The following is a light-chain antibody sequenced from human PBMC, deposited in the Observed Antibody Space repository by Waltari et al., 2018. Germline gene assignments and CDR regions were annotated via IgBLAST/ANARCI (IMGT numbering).Light chain of an antibody. CDR3: QSYDGSSVV. CDR1: SDSISSFY. CDR2: EDN. V-gene: IGLV6-57*04. Sequence: NFMLTQPHSMSESPGKTVIISCPRSSDSISSFYVQWFQQRPGSGPTTVIFEDNQRPSGVPDRFSGSIDSSSNSASLTISGLMPEDEADYYCQSYDGSSVVFGGGTKLTVL. J-gene: IGLJ2*01.